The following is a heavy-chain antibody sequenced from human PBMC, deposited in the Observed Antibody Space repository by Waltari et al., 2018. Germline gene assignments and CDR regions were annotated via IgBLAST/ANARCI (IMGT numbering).Heavy chain of an antibody. J-gene: IGHJ4*02. V-gene: IGHV1-2*02. CDR3: ARGEPYYDILTGYWY. CDR2: NNPNSGGT. Sequence: QVQLVQSGAEVKKPGASVKVSCKASGYTFTGYYMHWVRQAPGQGLEWMGWNNPNSGGTNYAQKFQGRVTMTRDTSISTAYMELSRLRSDDTAVYYCARGEPYYDILTGYWYWGQGTLVTVSS. CDR1: GYTFTGYY. D-gene: IGHD3-9*01.